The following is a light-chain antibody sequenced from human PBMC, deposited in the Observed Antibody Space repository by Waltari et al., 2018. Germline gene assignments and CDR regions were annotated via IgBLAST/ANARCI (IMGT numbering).Light chain of an antibody. CDR2: GAS. V-gene: IGKV3-15*01. J-gene: IGKJ2*01. Sequence: IVMTQSPATLSVSPGERATLSCRASQSISTNLAWFPEKPGQAPRLLIYGASNRATGVPARFSGSGSGTYFTLVISSLQAEDFAVYYCQQYDKWLRYSFGQGTKLEIK. CDR1: QSISTN. CDR3: QQYDKWLRYS.